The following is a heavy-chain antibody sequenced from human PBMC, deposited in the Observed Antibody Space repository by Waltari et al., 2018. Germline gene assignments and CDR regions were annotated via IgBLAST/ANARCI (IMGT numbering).Heavy chain of an antibody. V-gene: IGHV4-59*08. CDR3: ARWESDWRAFNI. J-gene: IGHJ3*02. D-gene: IGHD2-21*02. Sequence: QVQLRESGPGLVKSSETLSITCTVSDVSITSYFWNWIRQPPGKALEWIGYIYHTGNTKLNPTLRCRVSMSVDTSKNQSSLKVTSVTATETAVYYCARWESDWRAFNIWGQGTTVTVSS. CDR1: DVSITSYF. CDR2: IYHTGNT.